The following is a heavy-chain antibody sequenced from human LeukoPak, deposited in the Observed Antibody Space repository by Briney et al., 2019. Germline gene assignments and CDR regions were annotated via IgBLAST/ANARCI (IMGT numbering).Heavy chain of an antibody. CDR3: ANYYDSSGPVFDD. Sequence: SETLSLTCTVSGVSISTGDYYWSWIRQPPGKGLEWIGYIYYTGTTYYNPSLKSRVTISVATSKSQFSLKLSTVTAADTAVYYCANYYDSSGPVFDDWGQGTLVTVSS. J-gene: IGHJ4*02. D-gene: IGHD3-22*01. CDR1: GVSISTGDYY. CDR2: IYYTGTT. V-gene: IGHV4-30-4*01.